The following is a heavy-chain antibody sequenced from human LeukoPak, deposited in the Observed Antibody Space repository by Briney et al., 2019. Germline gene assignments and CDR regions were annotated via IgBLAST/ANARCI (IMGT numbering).Heavy chain of an antibody. V-gene: IGHV4-59*12. CDR2: IHYSGST. CDR3: AREGRRGSSGYSAYYFDY. D-gene: IGHD3-22*01. J-gene: IGHJ4*02. Sequence: SETLSLTCTVSGGSISSYYWSWIRQPPGKGLEWIGYIHYSGSTNYNPSLKSRVTMSVDTSKNQFSLKLSSVTAADTAVYYCAREGRRGSSGYSAYYFDYWGQGTLVTVSS. CDR1: GGSISSYY.